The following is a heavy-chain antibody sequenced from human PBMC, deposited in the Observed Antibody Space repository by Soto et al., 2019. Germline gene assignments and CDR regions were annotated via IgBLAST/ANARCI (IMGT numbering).Heavy chain of an antibody. D-gene: IGHD3-22*01. Sequence: GGSLRLSCAASGFTFSSYAMSWVRQAPGKGLEWVSAISGSGGSTYYADSVKGRFTISRDNSKNTLYLQMNSLRAEDTAVYYCARGPPPLYYYDSSGYYYWGQGTLVTVSS. V-gene: IGHV3-23*01. J-gene: IGHJ4*02. CDR3: ARGPPPLYYYDSSGYYY. CDR1: GFTFSSYA. CDR2: ISGSGGST.